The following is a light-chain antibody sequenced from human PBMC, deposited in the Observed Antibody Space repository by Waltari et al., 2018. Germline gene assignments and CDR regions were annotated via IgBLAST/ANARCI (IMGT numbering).Light chain of an antibody. CDR2: SDV. Sequence: QSMLTQPPSASGTPGQRVTISCSGSSSNIGINTVNWYRQFPGTAPRLLIYSDVRRPSGVPDRVSGSKSGTSASLVISGLQSEDEADYFCAAWDDSLNGPNFGGGTKLTVL. V-gene: IGLV1-44*01. CDR1: SSNIGINT. J-gene: IGLJ2*01. CDR3: AAWDDSLNGPN.